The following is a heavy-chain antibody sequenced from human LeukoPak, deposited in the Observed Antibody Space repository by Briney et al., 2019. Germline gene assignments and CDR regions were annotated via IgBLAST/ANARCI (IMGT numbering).Heavy chain of an antibody. Sequence: GGSLRLSCAASGLHFSGTAMSWVRQAPGKGLEWVSAISHDGMNAYYTDSVKGRFTISRDNSKKTVSLEMSSLTAADTGVYYCAKDGAQYSSGPECDPRGQGALVTVSP. D-gene: IGHD6-19*01. CDR2: ISHDGMNA. CDR1: GLHFSGTA. J-gene: IGHJ5*02. CDR3: AKDGAQYSSGPECDP. V-gene: IGHV3-23*01.